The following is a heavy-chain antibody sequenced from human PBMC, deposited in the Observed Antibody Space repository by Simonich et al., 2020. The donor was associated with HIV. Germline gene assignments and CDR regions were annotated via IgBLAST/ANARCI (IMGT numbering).Heavy chain of an antibody. Sequence: QLQLQESGPGLVKPSETLSLTCTVSGGSISFTRSYYWGWIRQPPGKGLEWIGNIYYDGNTYYNPSLKSRITISIDTSKNQFSLKLTSVTAADTAVYYCARGRKITGTYKWFDPWGQGTLVTVSS. CDR3: ARGRKITGTYKWFDP. V-gene: IGHV4-39*01. CDR1: GGSISFTRSYY. D-gene: IGHD1-7*01. J-gene: IGHJ5*02. CDR2: IYYDGNT.